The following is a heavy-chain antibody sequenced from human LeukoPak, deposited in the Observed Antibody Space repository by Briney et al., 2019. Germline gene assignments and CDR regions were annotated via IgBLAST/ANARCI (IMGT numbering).Heavy chain of an antibody. Sequence: GGSLRLSCAASGFTFSSYGIHWVRQAPGKGLEWVAFIRYDGSDKYADSVKGRFTISRDNSKNSLYLQMNSLRAEDTAVYYCARDLGFWGQGTLVTVSS. CDR1: GFTFSSYG. J-gene: IGHJ4*02. V-gene: IGHV3-30*02. CDR3: ARDLGF. CDR2: IRYDGSDK.